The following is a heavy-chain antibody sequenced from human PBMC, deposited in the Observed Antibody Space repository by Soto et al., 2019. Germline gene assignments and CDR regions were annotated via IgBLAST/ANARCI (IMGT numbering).Heavy chain of an antibody. CDR1: GFTFSSYH. Sequence: LRLSCAASGFTFSSYHMNWVRQAPGKGLEWVSSITSSGVYYRDSVKGRFTISGDNAKNSLYLQMNSLRAEDTAVYYCARDPSGSGPDFDYWGQGILVTVSS. CDR3: ARDPSGSGPDFDY. J-gene: IGHJ4*02. D-gene: IGHD3-10*01. V-gene: IGHV3-21*01. CDR2: ITSSGV.